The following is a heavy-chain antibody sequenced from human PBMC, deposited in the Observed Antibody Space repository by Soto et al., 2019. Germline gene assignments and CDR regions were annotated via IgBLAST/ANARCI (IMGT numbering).Heavy chain of an antibody. J-gene: IGHJ4*02. CDR2: IYSGGST. CDR3: ARVRPEGDLARGGGFDY. Sequence: GGSLRLSCAASGFTVSSNYMSWVRQAPGKGLEWVSVIYSGGSTYYADSVKGRFTISRDNSKNTLYLQMNSLRAEDTALYYCARVRPEGDLARGGGFDYWGQGTLVTVSS. V-gene: IGHV3-66*01. CDR1: GFTVSSNY. D-gene: IGHD2-21*01.